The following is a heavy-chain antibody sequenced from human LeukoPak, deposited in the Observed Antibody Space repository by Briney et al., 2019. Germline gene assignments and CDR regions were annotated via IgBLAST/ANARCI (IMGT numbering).Heavy chain of an antibody. D-gene: IGHD7-27*01. CDR1: GGSISSSSYY. V-gene: IGHV4-39*07. J-gene: IGHJ4*02. CDR3: ARDDNWGSSQ. CDR2: IYYSGST. Sequence: SETLSLTCTVSGGSISSSSYYWGWIRQPPGKGLEWIGSIYYSGSTYYNPSLKSRVTISVDTSKNQFSPKLSSVTAADTAVYYSARDDNWGSSQWGQGTLVTVSS.